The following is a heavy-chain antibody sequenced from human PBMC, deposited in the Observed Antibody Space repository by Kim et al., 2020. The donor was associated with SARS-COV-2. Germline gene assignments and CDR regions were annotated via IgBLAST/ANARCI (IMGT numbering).Heavy chain of an antibody. CDR3: ARHDGGSYYPFDY. D-gene: IGHD1-26*01. J-gene: IGHJ4*02. CDR2: IYYSGST. V-gene: IGHV4-39*01. CDR1: GGSISSSSYY. Sequence: SETLSLTCTVSGGSISSSSYYWGWIRQPPGKGLEWIGSIYYSGSTYYNPSLKSRVTISVDTSKNQFSLKLSSVTAADTAVYYCARHDGGSYYPFDYWGQGTLVTVSS.